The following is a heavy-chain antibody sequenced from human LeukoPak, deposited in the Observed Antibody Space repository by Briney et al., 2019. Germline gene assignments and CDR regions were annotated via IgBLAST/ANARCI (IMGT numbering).Heavy chain of an antibody. J-gene: IGHJ4*02. V-gene: IGHV3-48*02. Sequence: TGGSLRLSCAASGFTFSSYSMNWVRQAPGKGLEWVSYISSSSTIYYADSVKGRFTISRDNAKNSLYLQMNSLRDEDTAAYYCARDTGPDFWSGYYPYYFDYWGQGTLVTVSS. CDR3: ARDTGPDFWSGYYPYYFDY. CDR1: GFTFSSYS. D-gene: IGHD3-3*01. CDR2: ISSSSTI.